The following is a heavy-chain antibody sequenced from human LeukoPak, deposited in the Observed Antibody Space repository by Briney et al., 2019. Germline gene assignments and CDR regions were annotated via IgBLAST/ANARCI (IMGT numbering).Heavy chain of an antibody. CDR1: GGSIRSGDYY. D-gene: IGHD1-14*01. J-gene: IGHJ4*02. Sequence: SETLSLTCTVSGGSIRSGDYYWSWIRQPPGKGLEWIGYIYYSGSTYYNPSLKSRVTISVDTSKNQFSLKLSSVTAADTAVYYSARVSMGNHDYWGQGTLVTVSS. CDR2: IYYSGST. CDR3: ARVSMGNHDY. V-gene: IGHV4-30-4*01.